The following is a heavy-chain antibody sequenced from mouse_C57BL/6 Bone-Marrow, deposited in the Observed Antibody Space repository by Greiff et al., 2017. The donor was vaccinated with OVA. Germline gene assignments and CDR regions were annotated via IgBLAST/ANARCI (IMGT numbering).Heavy chain of an antibody. D-gene: IGHD2-1*01. CDR3: AMNYPFDY. V-gene: IGHV1-20*01. CDR2: INPYNGDT. CDR1: GYSFTGYF. J-gene: IGHJ2*01. Sequence: VHVKQSGPELVKPGDSVKISCKASGYSFTGYFMNWVMQSHGKSLEWIGRINPYNGDTFYNQKFKGKATLTVDKSSSTAHMELRSLTSEDSAVYYCAMNYPFDYWGQGTTLTVSS.